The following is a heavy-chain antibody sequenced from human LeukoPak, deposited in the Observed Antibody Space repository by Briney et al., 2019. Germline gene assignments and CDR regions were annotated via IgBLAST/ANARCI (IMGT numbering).Heavy chain of an antibody. CDR3: ARSNDYGGNHLDY. V-gene: IGHV3-23*01. CDR2: ISGSGGST. CDR1: GFTFSSYA. D-gene: IGHD4-23*01. Sequence: GGSLRLSCAASGFTFSSYAMSWVRQAPGKGLEWVSAISGSGGSTYYADSVKGRFTISRDNSRNTLYLQMNSLRAEDTAVYYCARSNDYGGNHLDYWGQGTLVTVSS. J-gene: IGHJ4*02.